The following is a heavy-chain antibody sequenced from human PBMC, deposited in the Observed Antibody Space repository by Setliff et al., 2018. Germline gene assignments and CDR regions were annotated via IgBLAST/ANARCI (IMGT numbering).Heavy chain of an antibody. CDR1: GGSISSYS. V-gene: IGHV3-7*03. D-gene: IGHD3-16*01. CDR3: ARDSTWYWYFDL. J-gene: IGHJ2*01. Sequence: PSETLSLTCNVSGGSISSYSWSWIRQAPGKGLEWVANIKQDGSAKYYVDSVKGRFTISRNNAKNSLYLQMNSLRPEDTAVYYCARDSTWYWYFDLWGRGTLVTVSS. CDR2: IKQDGSAK.